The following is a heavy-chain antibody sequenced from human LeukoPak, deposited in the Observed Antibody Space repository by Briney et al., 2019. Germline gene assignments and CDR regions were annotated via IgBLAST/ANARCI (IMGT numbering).Heavy chain of an antibody. V-gene: IGHV4-59*08. CDR3: ARQDYGGNSAWFDP. CDR1: GGSISSYY. J-gene: IGHJ5*02. D-gene: IGHD4-23*01. CDR2: IYYSGST. Sequence: SETLSLTCTVSGGSISSYYWSWIRQPPGKGLEWIGYIYYSGSTTYNPSLKSRVTISVDTSKNQFSLKLSSVTTADTAVYYCARQDYGGNSAWFDPWGQGTLVTVSS.